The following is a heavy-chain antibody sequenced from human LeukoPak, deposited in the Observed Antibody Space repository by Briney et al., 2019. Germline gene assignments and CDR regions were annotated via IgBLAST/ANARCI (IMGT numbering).Heavy chain of an antibody. CDR3: ARDVNYAFDH. J-gene: IGHJ5*02. Sequence: GASVKVSCKASGYSFTRNGISWVRQAPGQGLEWMAWISTDSGNTKYAQNLQDRVTLTTDTSTSTAYMELRGLRSDDTAFYYCARDVNYAFDHWGQGTLVTVSS. CDR2: ISTDSGNT. V-gene: IGHV1-18*01. D-gene: IGHD2-2*01. CDR1: GYSFTRNG.